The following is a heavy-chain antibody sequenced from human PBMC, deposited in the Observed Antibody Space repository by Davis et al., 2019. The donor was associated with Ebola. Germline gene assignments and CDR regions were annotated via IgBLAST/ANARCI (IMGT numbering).Heavy chain of an antibody. D-gene: IGHD4-17*01. Sequence: SVKVSCKASGGTFSSYAISWVRQAPGQGLEWMGGIIPIFGTANYAQKFQGRVTITADESTSTAYMELSSLRSEDTAVYYCARDDRDYGDYEGTFDYWGQGTLVTVSS. CDR1: GGTFSSYA. J-gene: IGHJ4*02. CDR2: IIPIFGTA. CDR3: ARDDRDYGDYEGTFDY. V-gene: IGHV1-69*13.